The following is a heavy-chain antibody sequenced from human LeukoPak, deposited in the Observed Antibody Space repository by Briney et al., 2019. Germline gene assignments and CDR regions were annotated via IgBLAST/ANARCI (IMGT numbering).Heavy chain of an antibody. Sequence: SQTLSLTCTVSGGSISSGDYYWSWIRQPPGKGLEWIGYIYYSGSTYYNPSLKSRVTISVDTSKNQFSLKLSSVTAADTAVYYCARSFWSGSYDAFDIWGQGTMVIVSS. J-gene: IGHJ3*02. CDR2: IYYSGST. CDR1: GGSISSGDYY. CDR3: ARSFWSGSYDAFDI. V-gene: IGHV4-30-4*08. D-gene: IGHD3-3*01.